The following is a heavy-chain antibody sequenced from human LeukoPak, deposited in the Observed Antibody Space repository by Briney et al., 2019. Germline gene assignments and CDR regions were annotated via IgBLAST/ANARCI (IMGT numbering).Heavy chain of an antibody. V-gene: IGHV1-69*05. CDR3: ARADTAMVTGVISYYYYMDV. CDR2: IIPIFGTA. J-gene: IGHJ6*03. Sequence: SVKVSCKASGGTFSSYAISWVRQAPGQGLEWMGGIIPIFGTANYAQKFQGRVTITTDESTSTAYMELSSLRSEDTAVYYCARADTAMVTGVISYYYYMDVWGKGTTVTVSS. D-gene: IGHD5-18*01. CDR1: GGTFSSYA.